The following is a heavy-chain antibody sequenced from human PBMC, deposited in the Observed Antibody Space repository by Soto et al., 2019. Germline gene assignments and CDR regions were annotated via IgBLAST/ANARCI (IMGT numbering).Heavy chain of an antibody. J-gene: IGHJ4*02. CDR2: ISWDGGST. D-gene: IGHD3-10*01. CDR1: GFTFDDYT. CDR3: AKGTFYGQNYFDY. Sequence: GGSLRLSCAASGFTFDDYTMHWVRQAPGKGLEWVSLISWDGGSTYYADSVKGRFTISRDNSKNSLYLQMNSLRTEDTALYYCAKGTFYGQNYFDYWGQGTLVTVSS. V-gene: IGHV3-43*01.